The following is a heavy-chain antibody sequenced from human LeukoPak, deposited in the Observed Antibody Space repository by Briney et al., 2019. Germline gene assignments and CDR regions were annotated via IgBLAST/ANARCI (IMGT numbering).Heavy chain of an antibody. CDR2: ISSSGSTI. D-gene: IGHD3-22*01. CDR3: ARDRHSSGYSYFDY. CDR1: GFTFSSYE. J-gene: IGHJ4*02. Sequence: SGGSLRLSCAASGFTFSSYEMNWVRQAPGKGLEWVSYISSSGSTIYYADSVKGRFTISRDNAKNSLYLQMNSPRAEDTAVYYCARDRHSSGYSYFDYWGQGTLVTVSS. V-gene: IGHV3-48*03.